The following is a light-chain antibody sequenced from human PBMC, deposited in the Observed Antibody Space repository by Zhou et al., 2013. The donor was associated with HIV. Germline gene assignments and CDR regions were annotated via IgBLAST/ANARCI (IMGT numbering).Light chain of an antibody. CDR1: QDINNF. CDR2: AAS. CDR3: LQDYNYPFT. Sequence: IQMTQSPSSLSASVGDRVTITCQASQDINNFLNWYQQKPGKAPKLLIYAASSLQSGVPSRFSGSGSGTDFTLTISSLQPEDFATYYCLQDYNYPFTFGPGTKVDIK. V-gene: IGKV1-6*01. J-gene: IGKJ3*01.